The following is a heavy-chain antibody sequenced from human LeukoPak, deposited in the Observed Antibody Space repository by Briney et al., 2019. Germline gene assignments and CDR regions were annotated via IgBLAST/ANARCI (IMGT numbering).Heavy chain of an antibody. CDR3: ARESGSSSPVGLYYYYYMDV. D-gene: IGHD6-6*01. J-gene: IGHJ6*03. CDR2: INHSGST. V-gene: IGHV4-34*01. CDR1: GGSFSGYY. Sequence: SETLSLTCAVYGGSFSGYYWSWNRQPPGKGLEWIGEINHSGSTNYNPSLKSRVTISVDTSKNQFSLKLSSVTAADTAVYYCARESGSSSPVGLYYYYYMDVWGKGTTVTVSS.